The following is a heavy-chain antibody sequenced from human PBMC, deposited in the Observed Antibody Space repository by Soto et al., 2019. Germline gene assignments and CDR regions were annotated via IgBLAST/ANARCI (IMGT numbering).Heavy chain of an antibody. CDR3: ARGGGTIFAPLP. D-gene: IGHD1-1*01. V-gene: IGHV1-2*04. CDR2: IDPNSGAT. CDR1: GYTFTGYY. Sequence: ASVKVSCKAFGYTFTGYYIHWVRQAPGQGLGWMAYIDPNSGATKYAQKFQGLVTLTRDTSIRTAYMELTSLRSDDTAVYYCARGGGTIFAPLPWGQGTLVTVSS. J-gene: IGHJ5*02.